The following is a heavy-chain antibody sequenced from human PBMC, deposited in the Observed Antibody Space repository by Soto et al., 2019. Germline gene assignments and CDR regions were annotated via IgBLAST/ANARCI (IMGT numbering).Heavy chain of an antibody. D-gene: IGHD2-2*03. Sequence: EVQLVESGGGLVQPGGSLKLSCAASGFTFSGSAMHWVRQASGKGLEWVGRIRSKANSYATAYAASVKGRFTISRDDSKNTAYLQMNSLKTEDTAVYYWTRHLDIVVVPAATDAFDIWGQGTMVTVSS. CDR3: TRHLDIVVVPAATDAFDI. V-gene: IGHV3-73*01. CDR2: IRSKANSYAT. J-gene: IGHJ3*02. CDR1: GFTFSGSA.